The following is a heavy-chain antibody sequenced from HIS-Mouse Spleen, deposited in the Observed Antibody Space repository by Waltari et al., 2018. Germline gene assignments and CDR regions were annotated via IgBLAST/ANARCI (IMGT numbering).Heavy chain of an antibody. Sequence: QVQLVESGGAVVQPGRSLGPPCAALGFTFSSYGMHWVRQAPGKGLEWVAVISYDGSNKYYADSVKGRFTISRDNSKNTLYLQMNSLRAEDTAVYYCAKDTSGSYSDYWGQGTLVTVSS. V-gene: IGHV3-30*18. D-gene: IGHD1-26*01. CDR2: ISYDGSNK. J-gene: IGHJ4*02. CDR3: AKDTSGSYSDY. CDR1: GFTFSSYG.